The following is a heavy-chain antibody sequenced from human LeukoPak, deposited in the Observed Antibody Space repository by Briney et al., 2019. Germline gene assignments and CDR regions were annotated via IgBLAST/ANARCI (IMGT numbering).Heavy chain of an antibody. CDR2: ISTFNGYT. CDR3: ARGEFYYDL. J-gene: IGHJ4*02. Sequence: ASVKVSCKPSGYIFTSNSITWVRQAPGQQLEWMGWISTFNGYTKYAQNLQGRITMTRDTSTWTVYLEMRNLRSDDTAVYFCARGEFYYDLWGQGTLVTVSS. CDR1: GYIFTSNS. D-gene: IGHD3-16*01. V-gene: IGHV1-18*04.